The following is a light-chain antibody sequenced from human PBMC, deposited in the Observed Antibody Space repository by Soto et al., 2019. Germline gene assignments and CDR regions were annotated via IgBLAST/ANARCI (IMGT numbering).Light chain of an antibody. CDR2: EVS. CDR1: SSDVGGYNY. V-gene: IGLV2-14*01. J-gene: IGLJ1*01. Sequence: QSALTQPASVSGSPGQSITISCTGTSSDVGGYNYVSWYQQHPGKAPKLLIYEVSYRPSGVSDRFSGSKSGNTASLTISGLQAEDEADYYCSSYTRGSLRVFGTGTKVTVL. CDR3: SSYTRGSLRV.